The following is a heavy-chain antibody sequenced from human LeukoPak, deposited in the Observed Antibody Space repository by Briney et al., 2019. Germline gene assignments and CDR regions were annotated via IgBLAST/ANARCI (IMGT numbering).Heavy chain of an antibody. Sequence: ASVKVSCKASGYTFTSYYMHWVRQAPGQGLEWMGIINPSDGSTGYAQKFQGRVTMTRDTSTSTVYMELSSLRSEDTAVYYCARGWNSNAFDIWGQGTMVTVSS. V-gene: IGHV1-46*01. CDR2: INPSDGST. D-gene: IGHD1-7*01. CDR1: GYTFTSYY. J-gene: IGHJ3*02. CDR3: ARGWNSNAFDI.